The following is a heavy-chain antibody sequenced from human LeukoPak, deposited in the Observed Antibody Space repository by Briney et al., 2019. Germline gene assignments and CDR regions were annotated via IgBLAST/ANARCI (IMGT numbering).Heavy chain of an antibody. CDR1: GYSISNNFY. V-gene: IGHV4-38-2*02. Sequence: SETLSLTCTVSGYSISNNFYWAWIRQSPGKGLEWIGEINHSGSTNYNPSLKSRVTISVDTSKNQFSLKLSSVTAADTAMYYCARIRYFDWLPIDYWGQGTLVTVSS. D-gene: IGHD3-9*01. J-gene: IGHJ4*02. CDR2: INHSGST. CDR3: ARIRYFDWLPIDY.